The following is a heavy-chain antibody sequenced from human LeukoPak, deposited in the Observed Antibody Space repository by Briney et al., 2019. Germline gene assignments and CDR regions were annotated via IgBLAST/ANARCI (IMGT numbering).Heavy chain of an antibody. Sequence: VASVKVSCKASGYTFTSYGISWVRQAPGQGLEWMGWISAYNCNTNYAQKLQGRVTMTTDTSTSTAYMELRSLRSDDTAVYYCARERKGIAVAGTSYYFDYWGQGTLVTVSS. CDR1: GYTFTSYG. CDR3: ARERKGIAVAGTSYYFDY. CDR2: ISAYNCNT. D-gene: IGHD6-19*01. V-gene: IGHV1-18*01. J-gene: IGHJ4*02.